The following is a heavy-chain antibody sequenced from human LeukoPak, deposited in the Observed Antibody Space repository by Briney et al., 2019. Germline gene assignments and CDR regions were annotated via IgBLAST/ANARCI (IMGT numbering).Heavy chain of an antibody. CDR3: ARDGYYYDSSGYYQGAFDI. V-gene: IGHV1-2*02. CDR1: GYTFTGYY. D-gene: IGHD3-22*01. J-gene: IGHJ3*02. CDR2: INPNSGGT. Sequence: GASVKVSCKASGYTFTGYYMHWVRQAPGQGLEWMGWINPNSGGTNYAQKLQGRVTMTTDTSTSTAYMELRSLRSDDTAVYYCARDGYYYDSSGYYQGAFDIWGQGTMVTVSS.